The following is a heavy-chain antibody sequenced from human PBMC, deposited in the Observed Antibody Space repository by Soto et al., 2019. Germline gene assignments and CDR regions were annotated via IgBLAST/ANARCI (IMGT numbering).Heavy chain of an antibody. CDR1: GFTFSSYS. D-gene: IGHD3-22*01. CDR3: ARVHYYDSSGFYL. J-gene: IGHJ4*02. V-gene: IGHV3-21*01. CDR2: ISSSSSYI. Sequence: GGSLRLSCAASGFTFSSYSMNWVRQAPGKGLEWVSSISSSSSYIYYGGSVKGRFTISRDNAKNSLYLQMNSLRAEDTATYCCARVHYYDSSGFYLWGQGTLVTVS.